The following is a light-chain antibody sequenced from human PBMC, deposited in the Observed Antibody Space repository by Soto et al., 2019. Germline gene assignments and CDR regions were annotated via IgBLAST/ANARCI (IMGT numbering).Light chain of an antibody. CDR1: QDISNY. CDR2: EAS. CDR3: QQVKRDLPLT. V-gene: IGKV1-9*01. J-gene: IGKJ4*01. Sequence: IQLTQSPSSLSASVGDRVIITCRASQDISNYVAWYQQKAGKAPKVLIYEASTLHSGVPSRFSGSGSGTEFTLTIDSLQPADFVTYYCQQVKRDLPLTFGGGTKVEIK.